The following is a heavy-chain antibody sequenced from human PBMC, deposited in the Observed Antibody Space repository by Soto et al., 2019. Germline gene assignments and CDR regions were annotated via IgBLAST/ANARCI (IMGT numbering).Heavy chain of an antibody. CDR1: GFTFRSYW. J-gene: IGHJ4*02. CDR2: TSADGTYT. Sequence: HPGGSLRLSCAGSGFTFRSYWMHWFRQAPGKGLVWVSRTSADGTYTNYADSVKGRLTVSRDNAKDTLYLHMNSLRAEDTAVYYCARDSDYSFDSWGQGTLVTVSS. D-gene: IGHD4-17*01. V-gene: IGHV3-74*01. CDR3: ARDSDYSFDS.